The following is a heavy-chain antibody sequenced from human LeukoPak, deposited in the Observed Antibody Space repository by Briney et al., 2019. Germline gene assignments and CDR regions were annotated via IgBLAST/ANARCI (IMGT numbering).Heavy chain of an antibody. V-gene: IGHV1-69*02. CDR3: ARLNSSSSYLNYYYYYMDV. Sequence: SVKVSCKASGGTFSSYTISWVRQAPGQGLEWMGRIIPILGIANYAQKFQGRVTITADKSTSTAYMELSSLRSEDTAVYYCARLNSSSSYLNYYYYYMDVWGKGTTVTVSS. D-gene: IGHD6-6*01. CDR2: IIPILGIA. CDR1: GGTFSSYT. J-gene: IGHJ6*03.